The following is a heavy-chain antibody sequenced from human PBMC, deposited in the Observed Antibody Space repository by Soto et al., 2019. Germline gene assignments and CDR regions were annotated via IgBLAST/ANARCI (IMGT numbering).Heavy chain of an antibody. D-gene: IGHD3-22*01. J-gene: IGHJ4*02. Sequence: EVQLVESGGGLAQPGRSLRLSCAGSGFTFANYAMHWVRQVPGKGLEWVSGISWNSGMIGYADSVKGRFTISRDNAKNSLSLQLHSLRADDTAFYYCARASHHYDSGSYYQPFDYWGQGTLVTVSS. CDR2: ISWNSGMI. V-gene: IGHV3-9*01. CDR1: GFTFANYA. CDR3: ARASHHYDSGSYYQPFDY.